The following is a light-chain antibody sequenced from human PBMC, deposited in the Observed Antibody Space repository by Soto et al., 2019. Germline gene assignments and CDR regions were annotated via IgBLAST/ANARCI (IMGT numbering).Light chain of an antibody. J-gene: IGLJ1*01. CDR1: SSNIGAGYD. V-gene: IGLV1-40*01. Sequence: QSVLTQPPSVSGAPGQRVTISCTGSSSNIGAGYDVHWYQQLPGTAPKLLIYGNSNRPSGVPDRFSGSKSGTSASLAITGFQAEDEADYYCQSYDGSLCGFVFGTGTKVTAL. CDR2: GNS. CDR3: QSYDGSLCGFV.